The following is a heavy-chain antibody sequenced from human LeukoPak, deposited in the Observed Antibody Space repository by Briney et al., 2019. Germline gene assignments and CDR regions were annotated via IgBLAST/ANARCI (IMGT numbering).Heavy chain of an antibody. Sequence: SETLSLTCTVSGGSISTYYWSWLRQPAEKGLEWIGRIYTSGSTNYNPSLKSRVTISVDTSKNQFSLKLSSVTAADTAVYYCARVYYDILTGYYPDYWGQGTLVTVSS. CDR2: IYTSGST. V-gene: IGHV4-4*07. CDR3: ARVYYDILTGYYPDY. CDR1: GGSISTYY. J-gene: IGHJ4*02. D-gene: IGHD3-9*01.